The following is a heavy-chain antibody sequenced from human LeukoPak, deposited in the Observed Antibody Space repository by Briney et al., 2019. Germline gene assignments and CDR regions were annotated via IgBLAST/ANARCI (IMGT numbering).Heavy chain of an antibody. CDR2: ISSISSII. D-gene: IGHD6-13*01. J-gene: IGHJ4*02. V-gene: IGHV3-48*01. CDR1: GFTFSTYS. Sequence: PGGSLRLSCAASGFTFSTYSMSWVRQAPGKGLEWVSYISSISSIIYYADSVKGRFTISRDNAKSSLYLQMNSLRAEDTAVYYCARSRPGTEAGQPNFDYWGQGTLVTVSP. CDR3: ARSRPGTEAGQPNFDY.